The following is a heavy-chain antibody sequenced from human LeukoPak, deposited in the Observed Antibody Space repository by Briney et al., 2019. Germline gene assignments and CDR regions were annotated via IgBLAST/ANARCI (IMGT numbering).Heavy chain of an antibody. CDR1: GYTFTDYY. CDR3: ATDPGYGDYSY. D-gene: IGHD4-17*01. V-gene: IGHV1-2*02. Sequence: GASVKVSCKASGYTFTDYYIHWVRQAPGHGLEWMGWVNPHSGGTNFAQGFRGKVTMTRDTSVTTAYMELSSLRSEDTAVYYCATDPGYGDYSYWGQGTLVTVSS. J-gene: IGHJ4*02. CDR2: VNPHSGGT.